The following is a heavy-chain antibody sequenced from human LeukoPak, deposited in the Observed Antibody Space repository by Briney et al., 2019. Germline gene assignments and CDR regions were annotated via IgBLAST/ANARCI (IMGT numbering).Heavy chain of an antibody. Sequence: GGSLRLSCAASGFTFSSYWMHWVRQAPGKGLVWVSRINSDGSSTSYADSVKGRFTISRDNAKNTLYLQMNSLRAEDTAVYYCARGIDIYYDSSGYVVDWYFDLWGRGTLVTVSS. CDR1: GFTFSSYW. V-gene: IGHV3-74*01. D-gene: IGHD3-22*01. J-gene: IGHJ2*01. CDR2: INSDGSST. CDR3: ARGIDIYYDSSGYVVDWYFDL.